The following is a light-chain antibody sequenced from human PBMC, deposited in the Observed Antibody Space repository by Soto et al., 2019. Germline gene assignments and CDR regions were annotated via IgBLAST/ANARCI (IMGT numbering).Light chain of an antibody. Sequence: EVVLTQSPGTLSLSPWERVTISWGASQIISGNYLTWYQQKPGQAPRLLIYGASSRATGIPDRFSGSGSGTNFTLTISSLEPEDSAVYYCQQRNIWPPVTFGQGTRLEIK. CDR2: GAS. CDR1: QIISGNY. J-gene: IGKJ5*01. CDR3: QQRNIWPPVT. V-gene: IGKV3D-20*02.